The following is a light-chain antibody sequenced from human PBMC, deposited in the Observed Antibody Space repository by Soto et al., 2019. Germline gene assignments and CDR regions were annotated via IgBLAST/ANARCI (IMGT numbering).Light chain of an antibody. J-gene: IGKJ4*01. CDR1: QSLSSDS. CDR3: HQYGSSPLT. V-gene: IGKV3-20*01. CDR2: GAS. Sequence: EVVLTQSPGTLSLSPGERATLSFGASQSLSSDSLAWYQQKPGQAPRLLIYGASSRANGIPDRFSGSGSGTDFTLTISRLEPEDFAVYYCHQYGSSPLTFGGGTKVDIK.